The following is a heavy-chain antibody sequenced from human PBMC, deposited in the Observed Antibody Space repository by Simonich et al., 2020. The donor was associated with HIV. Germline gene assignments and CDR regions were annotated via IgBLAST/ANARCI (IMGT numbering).Heavy chain of an antibody. CDR1: GGSLSGYY. CDR3: ARRDRELILYFDY. Sequence: QVQLQQWGAGLLKPSETLSLTCAVYGGSLSGYYWSWIRQPPGKGLEWMGEINHGGITNYKSSLNSRATISVDKSKNQFSLKLSSVTAADTAIYYCARRDRELILYFDYWGQGNLVTVSS. V-gene: IGHV4-34*01. J-gene: IGHJ4*02. D-gene: IGHD3-3*01. CDR2: INHGGIT.